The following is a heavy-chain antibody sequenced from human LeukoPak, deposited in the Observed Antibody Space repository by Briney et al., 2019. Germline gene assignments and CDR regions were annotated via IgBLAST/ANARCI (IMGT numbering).Heavy chain of an antibody. CDR2: IYTSGST. D-gene: IGHD2-2*01. J-gene: IGHJ6*03. Sequence: SETLSLTCTVSGGSISSYYWSWIRQPAGKGLEWIGRIYTSGSTNYNPSLKSRVTMSVDTSKNQCSLKLSSVTAADTAVYYCARDRVVVPAAIYYYYYYMDVWGKGTTVTVSS. CDR3: ARDRVVVPAAIYYYYYYMDV. CDR1: GGSISSYY. V-gene: IGHV4-4*07.